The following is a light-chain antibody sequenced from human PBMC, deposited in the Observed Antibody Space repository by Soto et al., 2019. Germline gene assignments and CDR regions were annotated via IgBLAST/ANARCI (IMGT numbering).Light chain of an antibody. V-gene: IGLV2-23*01. CDR2: EGS. CDR1: SSDVGSYNL. J-gene: IGLJ2*01. CDR3: CSYAGSSTHVV. Sequence: QSVLTQPASVSGSPGQSITISCTGTSSDVGSYNLVSWYQQHPGKAPKLLIYEGSKRPSGVSSRFSGSKSGNTASLTISGLQAEDAADYYCCSYAGSSTHVVFGGGTKLTVL.